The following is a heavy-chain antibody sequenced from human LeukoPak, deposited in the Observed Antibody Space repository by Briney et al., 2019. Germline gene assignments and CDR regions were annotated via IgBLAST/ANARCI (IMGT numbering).Heavy chain of an antibody. D-gene: IGHD3-22*01. Sequence: PGGSLRLSCAASGFTLSNYWMSWVRQAPGKGLEWVSAISGSGGSTYYADSVKGRFTISRDNSKNTLYLQMNSLRAEDTAVYYCAKEGQIYYYDSSGYSLNWFDPWGQGTLVTVSS. V-gene: IGHV3-23*01. J-gene: IGHJ5*02. CDR1: GFTLSNYW. CDR2: ISGSGGST. CDR3: AKEGQIYYYDSSGYSLNWFDP.